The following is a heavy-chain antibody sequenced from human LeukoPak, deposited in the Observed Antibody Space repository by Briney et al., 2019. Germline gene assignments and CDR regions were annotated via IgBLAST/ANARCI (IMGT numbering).Heavy chain of an antibody. Sequence: PGGSLRLSCAASGFTFSSYWMHWVRQAPGKGLVWVSRINYDGSTNYADSVKGRFTISRDNARNTLYMQMNSLRAEDTAVYYCVRGCSSTSCYPFDCWGQGTLVTVSS. J-gene: IGHJ4*02. CDR3: VRGCSSTSCYPFDC. D-gene: IGHD2-2*01. CDR2: INYDGST. V-gene: IGHV3-74*01. CDR1: GFTFSSYW.